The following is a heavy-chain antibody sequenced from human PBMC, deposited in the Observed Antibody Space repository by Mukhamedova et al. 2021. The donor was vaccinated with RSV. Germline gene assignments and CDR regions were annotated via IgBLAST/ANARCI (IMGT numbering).Heavy chain of an antibody. J-gene: IGHJ4*02. V-gene: IGHV4-38-2*02. CDR2: VFYSGTT. CDR3: ARVVRSLGYDFDA. Sequence: EWIGSVFYSGTTYYNPSLKSRVTISVDRSNNHFSLQLTSVTAADTAVYYCARVVRSLGYDFDAWGQGSLVTVSS. D-gene: IGHD3-10*01.